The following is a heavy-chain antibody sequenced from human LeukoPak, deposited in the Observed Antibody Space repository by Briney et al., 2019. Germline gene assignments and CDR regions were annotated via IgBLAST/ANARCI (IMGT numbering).Heavy chain of an antibody. D-gene: IGHD5-18*01. J-gene: IGHJ4*02. CDR2: ISGSGGST. CDR1: GFTFSSYA. CDR3: AKDRNRYSYDKFSDY. Sequence: PGGSLRLPCAASGFTFSSYAMSWVRQAPGKGLEWVSGISGSGGSTYYADSVKGRFTISRDNSKNTLYLQMNSLRAEDTAVYYCAKDRNRYSYDKFSDYWGQGTLVTVSS. V-gene: IGHV3-23*01.